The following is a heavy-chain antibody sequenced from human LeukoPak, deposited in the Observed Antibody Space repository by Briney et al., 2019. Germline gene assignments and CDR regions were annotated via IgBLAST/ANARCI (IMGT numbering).Heavy chain of an antibody. CDR3: ARGYRAGWAVAYFDY. V-gene: IGHV4-34*01. CDR2: INHSGST. J-gene: IGHJ4*02. D-gene: IGHD6-19*01. CDR1: GGSFSGYY. Sequence: KPSETLSLNCDVYGGSFSGYYWSWIRQPPGKGLEWIGEINHSGSTNYNPSLKSRVSISVDTSKNQFSLKLSSVTAADTAVYYCARGYRAGWAVAYFDYWGQGTLVNVSS.